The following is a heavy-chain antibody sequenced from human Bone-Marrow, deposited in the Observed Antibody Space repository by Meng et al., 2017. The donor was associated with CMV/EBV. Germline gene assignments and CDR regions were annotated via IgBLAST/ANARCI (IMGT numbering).Heavy chain of an antibody. V-gene: IGHV4-61*01. Sequence: SETLSLTCTVSGGSVSSGSYYWSWIRQPPGKGLEWIGYIYYSGSTNYNPSLKSRVTISVDTSKNQFSLKLSSVTAADTAVYYCARDLLGFNGMDVWGQGHTVNVAS. D-gene: IGHD2/OR15-2a*01. CDR2: IYYSGST. J-gene: IGHJ6*02. CDR1: GGSVSSGSYY. CDR3: ARDLLGFNGMDV.